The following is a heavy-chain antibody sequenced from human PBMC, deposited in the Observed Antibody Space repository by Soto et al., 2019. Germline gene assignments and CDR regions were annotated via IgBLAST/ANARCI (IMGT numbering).Heavy chain of an antibody. J-gene: IGHJ4*02. V-gene: IGHV6-1*01. CDR1: GDSVSSNTAA. CDR2: TYYRSNWRH. CDR3: ARGVAGRGFDL. D-gene: IGHD6-19*01. Sequence: SQTLSLTCVISGDSVSSNTAARNWIRSSPSRGLEWLGRTYYRSNWRHDYAVSVKSRITVNPDTSKNHFSLQLNSVTPDDTAVYYCARGVAGRGFDLWGQGTLVTVSS.